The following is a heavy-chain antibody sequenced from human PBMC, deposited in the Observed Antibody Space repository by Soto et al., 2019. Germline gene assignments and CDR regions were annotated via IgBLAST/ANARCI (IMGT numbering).Heavy chain of an antibody. CDR2: IIPIFGTA. J-gene: IGHJ6*02. D-gene: IGHD6-6*01. CDR3: ARDRLYIAATEDYYYGMDV. CDR1: GGTFSSYA. Sequence: RASVKVSCKASGGTFSSYAISWVRQAPGQGLEWMGGIIPIFGTANYAQKFQGRVTITADESTSTAYMELSSLRSEDTAVYYCARDRLYIAATEDYYYGMDVWGQGPTVTISS. V-gene: IGHV1-69*13.